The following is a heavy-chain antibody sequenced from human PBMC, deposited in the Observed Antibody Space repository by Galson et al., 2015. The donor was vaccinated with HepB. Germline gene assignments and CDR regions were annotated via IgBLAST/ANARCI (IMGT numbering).Heavy chain of an antibody. J-gene: IGHJ4*02. V-gene: IGHV3-33*01. CDR1: GFSFFSHG. CDR2: VWYDGENK. Sequence: SLRLSCAASGFSFFSHGMHWVRQAPGQGLEWVAVVWYDGENKYYADFVKGRFTISRDNSNNTLYLQMNSLRAEDTAVYYFARDYSGSGSNDYWGQGTLVTVS. D-gene: IGHD5-12*01. CDR3: ARDYSGSGSNDY.